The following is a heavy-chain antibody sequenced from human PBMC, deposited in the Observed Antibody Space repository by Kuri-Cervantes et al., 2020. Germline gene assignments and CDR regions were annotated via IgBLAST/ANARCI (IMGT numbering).Heavy chain of an antibody. CDR1: GFTFSSYS. CDR2: TSSSSSYI. V-gene: IGHV3-21*01. D-gene: IGHD3-10*01. J-gene: IGHJ4*02. Sequence: GESLKISCAASGFTFSSYSMNWVRQAPGKGLEWVSSTSSSSSYIYYADSVKSRFTISRDNAKNSLYLQMNSLRAEDTAVYYCASMVRGTLLSYFDYWGQGTLVTVSS. CDR3: ASMVRGTLLSYFDY.